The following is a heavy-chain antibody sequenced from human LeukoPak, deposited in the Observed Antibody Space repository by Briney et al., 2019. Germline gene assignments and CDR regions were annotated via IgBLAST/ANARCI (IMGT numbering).Heavy chain of an antibody. J-gene: IGHJ4*02. Sequence: GGSLRLSCAASGFTFSSYAMSWVRQAPGKGLEWVSAISGSGGSTYYADSVKGRFTISRDNSKNTLYLQLNSLRAEDTAVYYCAKQAHTSGYYYGEFDYWGQGTLVTVSS. D-gene: IGHD3-22*01. CDR3: AKQAHTSGYYYGEFDY. CDR2: ISGSGGST. V-gene: IGHV3-23*01. CDR1: GFTFSSYA.